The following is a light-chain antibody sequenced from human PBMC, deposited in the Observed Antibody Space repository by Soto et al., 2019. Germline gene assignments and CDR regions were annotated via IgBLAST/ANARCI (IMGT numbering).Light chain of an antibody. Sequence: EIVLTQSPGTLSLSPGERATLSCRASQSVSSSYLAGYQQKPGQAPRLLIYGASSRATGIPDRFSGSGSGTACTLTISRLEPKDFAVYYCQEYGNSPRFTFGPGTKVDIK. CDR3: QEYGNSPRFT. J-gene: IGKJ3*01. CDR2: GAS. CDR1: QSVSSSY. V-gene: IGKV3-20*01.